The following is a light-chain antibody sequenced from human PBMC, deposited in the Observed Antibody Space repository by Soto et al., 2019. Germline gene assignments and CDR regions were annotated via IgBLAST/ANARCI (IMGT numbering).Light chain of an antibody. CDR1: SSNIGSHT. CDR3: AAWDEGLKGWL. Sequence: QSVLTQPPSTSGTPGQSLTISCSGTSSNIGSHTVYWYQHLPGTAPKLLIFRDDQRPSGVPARFFGSKSATSASLAITGLRSEDEADYYCAAWDEGLKGWLFGGGTKLTVL. CDR2: RDD. V-gene: IGLV1-47*01. J-gene: IGLJ3*02.